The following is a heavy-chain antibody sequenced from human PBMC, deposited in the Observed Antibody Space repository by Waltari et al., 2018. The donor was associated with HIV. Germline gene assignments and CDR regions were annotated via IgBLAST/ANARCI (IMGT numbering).Heavy chain of an antibody. Sequence: QLQLQESGPGLVKPSETLSLTCTASGGSISSTSYYWGWIRQPPGKGLAWIGSIYYSGSTYYNPSLKSRVTISVDTSKNQFSLKLSSVTAADTAVYYCARHPRVVLMDDVSGGSCYPSCIAFDIWGQGTMVTVSS. D-gene: IGHD2-15*01. V-gene: IGHV4-39*01. CDR1: GGSISSTSYY. J-gene: IGHJ3*02. CDR2: IYYSGST. CDR3: ARHPRVVLMDDVSGGSCYPSCIAFDI.